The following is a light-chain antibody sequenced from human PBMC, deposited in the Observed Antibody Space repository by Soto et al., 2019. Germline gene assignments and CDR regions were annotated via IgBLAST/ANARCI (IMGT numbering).Light chain of an antibody. Sequence: QSALTQPASVSGSPGQSITISCTGTISDIGSYKFVSWYQQHPGKAPKLMIYDVSERPSGVSNRFSGFKSGNTASLTISGLQTEDEADYYCCSYAVRSIQVFGGRTKLTVL. CDR2: DVS. J-gene: IGLJ3*02. CDR1: ISDIGSYKF. CDR3: CSYAVRSIQV. V-gene: IGLV2-23*02.